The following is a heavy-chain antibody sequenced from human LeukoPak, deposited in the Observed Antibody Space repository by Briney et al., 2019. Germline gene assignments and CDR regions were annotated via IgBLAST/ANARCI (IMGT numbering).Heavy chain of an antibody. CDR1: GGSISSGGYY. D-gene: IGHD3-3*01. J-gene: IGHJ4*02. Sequence: SQTLSLTGTVSGGSISSGGYYWPWIRQHPGQGLEWIGYIYYSGSTYYNPSLKSRVTISVDTSRNQVSLKLTSVTAADTAVYYCARGLYYTFWSGSYTEDRFFDYWGQGTLVTVSS. CDR2: IYYSGST. V-gene: IGHV4-31*03. CDR3: ARGLYYTFWSGSYTEDRFFDY.